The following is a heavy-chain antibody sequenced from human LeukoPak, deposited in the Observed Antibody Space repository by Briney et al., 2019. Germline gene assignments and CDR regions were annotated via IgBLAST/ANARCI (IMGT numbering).Heavy chain of an antibody. Sequence: ASVKVSCKTSGYTFTDYYIHWVRQAPGQGLEWMGWINPNSGGTIYAQNFQGRVTMTRDTSITTAYMELSRLRSNDTAVYYCARVGTSEYCSGGSCYSDCWGQGTLVTVSS. CDR2: INPNSGGT. V-gene: IGHV1-2*02. CDR3: ARVGTSEYCSGGSCYSDC. J-gene: IGHJ4*02. D-gene: IGHD2-15*01. CDR1: GYTFTDYY.